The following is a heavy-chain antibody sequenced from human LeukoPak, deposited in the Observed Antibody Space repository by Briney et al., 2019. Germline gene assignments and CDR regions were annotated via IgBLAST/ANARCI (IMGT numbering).Heavy chain of an antibody. CDR2: INPNSGGT. V-gene: IGHV1-2*02. D-gene: IGHD3-10*01. CDR1: GYTFTGYY. J-gene: IGHJ6*02. Sequence: ASVKVSCKASGYTFTGYYMHWVQQAPGQGLEWMGWINPNSGGTNYAQKFQGRVTMTRDTSISTAYMELSRLRSDDTAVYYCATGGVLLWFGVYGMDVWGQGTTVTVSS. CDR3: ATGGVLLWFGVYGMDV.